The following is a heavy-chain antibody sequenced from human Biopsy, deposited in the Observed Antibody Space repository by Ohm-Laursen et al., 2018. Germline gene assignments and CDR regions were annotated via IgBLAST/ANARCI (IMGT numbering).Heavy chain of an antibody. Sequence: SETLSLTCAVYGGSFTGFYLSWVRPTPREGVGGVGEINHSGSTNYNPSLKSRVTISVDTSKNQFSLKLSSVTAADTAVYYCARGRLRAVARFDYWGQGTLVTVSS. V-gene: IGHV4-34*01. CDR1: GGSFTGFY. D-gene: IGHD6-19*01. J-gene: IGHJ4*02. CDR2: INHSGST. CDR3: ARGRLRAVARFDY.